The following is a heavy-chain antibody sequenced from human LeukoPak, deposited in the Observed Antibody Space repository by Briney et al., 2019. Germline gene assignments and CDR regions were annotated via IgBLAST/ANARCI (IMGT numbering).Heavy chain of an antibody. CDR3: ASIAGGFGELLWNGQVIFDY. CDR1: RLTFSSYS. Sequence: GGSLTLSCASSRLTFSSYSTHWVRHPPNKVLEWVASISYDGSNKYYTDSVKGRLHISRDNSKNTLYLQMNSLRAEDTAVYYCASIAGGFGELLWNGQVIFDYWGQGTLVTVSS. CDR2: ISYDGSNK. J-gene: IGHJ4*02. D-gene: IGHD3-10*01. V-gene: IGHV3-30*04.